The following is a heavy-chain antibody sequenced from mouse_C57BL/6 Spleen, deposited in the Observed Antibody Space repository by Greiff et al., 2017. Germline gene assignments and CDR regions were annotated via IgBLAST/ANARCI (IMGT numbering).Heavy chain of an antibody. CDR1: GYAFTNYL. V-gene: IGHV1-54*01. D-gene: IGHD4-1*01. CDR2: INPGSGGT. CDR3: ARSPLGRVSYFDY. J-gene: IGHJ2*01. Sequence: QVQLKESGAELVRPGTSVKVSCKASGYAFTNYLIEWVKQRPGQGLEWIGVINPGSGGTNYNEKFKGKATLTADKSSSTAYMQLSSLTSEDSAVYFCARSPLGRVSYFDYWGQGTTLTVSS.